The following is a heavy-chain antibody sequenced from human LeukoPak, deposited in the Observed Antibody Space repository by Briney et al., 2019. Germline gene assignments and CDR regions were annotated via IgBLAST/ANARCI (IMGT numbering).Heavy chain of an antibody. D-gene: IGHD2-21*01. CDR3: AKDIQCTY. V-gene: IGHV3-23*01. J-gene: IGHJ4*02. CDR1: GFTFSSAS. CDR2: ISPTGGNT. Sequence: LPGGSLRLSCAASGFTFSSASMTWVRQAPGKGLEWVSLISPTGGNTFYADSVKGRFAISRDNSKNTLYLEMNSLRAEDTAVYFCAKDIQCTYWGQGALVTVSS.